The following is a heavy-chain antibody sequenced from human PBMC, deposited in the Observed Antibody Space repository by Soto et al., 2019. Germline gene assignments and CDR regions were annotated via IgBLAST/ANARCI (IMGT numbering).Heavy chain of an antibody. Sequence: PSETLSLTCAVSGGSITSNWWSWVRQPPGKGLEWIGEIYHNGRFNYNPSLRSRLTISIDKSKNQLSLKLTSVTAADTAVHYCVRNDCYGLASWGPGTLATVP. CDR2: IYHNGRF. CDR3: VRNDCYGLAS. J-gene: IGHJ5*01. V-gene: IGHV4-4*02. D-gene: IGHD2-21*02. CDR1: GGSITSNW.